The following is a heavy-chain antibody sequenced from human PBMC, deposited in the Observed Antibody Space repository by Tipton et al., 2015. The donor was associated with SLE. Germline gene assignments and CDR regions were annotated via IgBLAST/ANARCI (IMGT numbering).Heavy chain of an antibody. J-gene: IGHJ6*02. D-gene: IGHD2-21*01. CDR3: ARGLLTWRGALVGVDV. V-gene: IGHV4-59*08. CDR1: GGSISSNY. Sequence: GLVKPSETLSLTCSVSGGSISSNYWIWIRPPPGKGLEWIGYISYGGGTNYNPSLKSRVTMSVDTAKNQFSLKLTSVTAADTAVYFCARGLLTWRGALVGVDVWSQGTTVNVSS. CDR2: ISYGGGT.